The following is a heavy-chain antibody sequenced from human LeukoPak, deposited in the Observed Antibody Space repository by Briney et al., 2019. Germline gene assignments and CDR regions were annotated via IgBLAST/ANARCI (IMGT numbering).Heavy chain of an antibody. Sequence: SETLSLTCTVSGYSISSGYYWGWIRQPPGKGLEWIGSIYHSGSTYYNPSLKSRVTISVDTSKNQFSLKLSSVTAADTAMYYCARLFVGSGSYGSYYYYMDVWGKGTTVTVSS. CDR1: GYSISSGYY. J-gene: IGHJ6*03. V-gene: IGHV4-38-2*02. D-gene: IGHD1-26*01. CDR3: ARLFVGSGSYGSYYYYMDV. CDR2: IYHSGST.